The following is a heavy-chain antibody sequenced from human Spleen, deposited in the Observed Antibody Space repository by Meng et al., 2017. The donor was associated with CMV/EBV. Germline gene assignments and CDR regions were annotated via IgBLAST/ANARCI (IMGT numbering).Heavy chain of an antibody. CDR1: GYTFTSYG. V-gene: IGHV1-2*02. J-gene: IGHJ6*02. CDR3: TKTIEGAMDV. D-gene: IGHD1-7*01. CDR2: IDPNIGGT. Sequence: ASVQVSCKASGYTFTSYGISWVRQAPGQGLEWMGWIDPNIGGTNYAQKFQGRVTLTRDTSISTVYMELSRLRSDDTAVYYCTKTIEGAMDVWGQGTTVTVSS.